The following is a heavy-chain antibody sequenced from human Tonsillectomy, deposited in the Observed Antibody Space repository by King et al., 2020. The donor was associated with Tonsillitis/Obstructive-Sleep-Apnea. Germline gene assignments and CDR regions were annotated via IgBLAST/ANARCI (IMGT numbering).Heavy chain of an antibody. Sequence: VQLVESGGGVVQPGRSLRLSCAASGFTFSNYGMHWVRQAPGKGLEWVAFISYDGSNKYYADSVKGRFTISRDNSKNTLNLQMNSLRPEDTAVYYCAKKPAVPAAKHYYYYYGMDVWGHGTTVTVSS. V-gene: IGHV3-30*18. D-gene: IGHD2-2*01. CDR2: ISYDGSNK. CDR1: GFTFSNYG. CDR3: AKKPAVPAAKHYYYYYGMDV. J-gene: IGHJ6*02.